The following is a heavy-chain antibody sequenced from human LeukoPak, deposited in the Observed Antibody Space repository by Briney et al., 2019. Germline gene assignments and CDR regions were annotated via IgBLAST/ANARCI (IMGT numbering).Heavy chain of an antibody. CDR2: ISSSSSYI. CDR3: AGSTIFGVVTSFDP. V-gene: IGHV3-21*01. Sequence: GGSLRLSCAASGFTFSNYYMNWVRQAPGKGLEWVSSISSSSSYIYYADSVKGRFTISRDNAKNSLYLQMNSLRAEDTAVYYCAGSTIFGVVTSFDPWGQGTLVTVSS. J-gene: IGHJ5*02. D-gene: IGHD3-3*01. CDR1: GFTFSNYY.